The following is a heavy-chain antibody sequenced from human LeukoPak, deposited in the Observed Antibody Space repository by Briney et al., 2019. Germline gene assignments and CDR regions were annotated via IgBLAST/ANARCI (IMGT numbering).Heavy chain of an antibody. V-gene: IGHV4-59*08. Sequence: PSETLSLTCTVSGGSISSYYWSWIRQPPGKGLEWIGYIYYSGSTNYNPSLKSRVTISVDTSKNQFSLKLRSVTAADTALYYCARLIGQYGNYMDVWDKGTTVTVSS. CDR3: ARLIGQYGNYMDV. D-gene: IGHD3-10*01. CDR1: GGSISSYY. CDR2: IYYSGST. J-gene: IGHJ6*03.